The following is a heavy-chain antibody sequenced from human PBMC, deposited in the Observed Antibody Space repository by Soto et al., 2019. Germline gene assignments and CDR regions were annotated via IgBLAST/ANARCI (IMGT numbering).Heavy chain of an antibody. J-gene: IGHJ4*02. CDR2: ISSTTNYI. CDR3: ARESEDLTSNFDY. CDR1: GFTSSRYS. V-gene: IGHV3-21*01. Sequence: GGSLRLSCAASGFTSSRYSMNGVRQAPGKGLEWVSSISSTTNYIYYADSMKGRFTVSRDNAKNSVYLDMNSLSAEDTAVYYCARESEDLTSNFDYWGQGTLVTVSS.